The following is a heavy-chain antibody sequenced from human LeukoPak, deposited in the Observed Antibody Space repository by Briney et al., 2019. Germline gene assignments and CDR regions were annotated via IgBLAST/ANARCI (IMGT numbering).Heavy chain of an antibody. V-gene: IGHV3-7*01. J-gene: IGHJ4*02. CDR1: DFSLRSYW. Sequence: GGSLRLSCAASDFSLRSYWMSWVRQSPGSGLEWVANIKVDGSERYYVDSVKGRFTISRDNSKNTLYVQINSLRAADTAVYYCAKALHYGSGSSIDYWGQGTLVTVSS. CDR3: AKALHYGSGSSIDY. D-gene: IGHD3-10*01. CDR2: IKVDGSER.